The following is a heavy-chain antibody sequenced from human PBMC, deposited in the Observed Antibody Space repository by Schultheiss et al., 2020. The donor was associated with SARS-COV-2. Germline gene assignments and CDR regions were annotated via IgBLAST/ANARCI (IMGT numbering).Heavy chain of an antibody. Sequence: SVKVSCKASGYTFTSYGISWVRQAPGQGLEWMGGIIPIFGTANYAQKFQGRVTITRDTSASTAYMELSRLRSDDTAVYYCARYCPGSRGGCGGDNYYYYYGMDVWGQGTTVTVSS. CDR3: ARYCPGSRGGCGGDNYYYYYGMDV. J-gene: IGHJ6*02. CDR1: GYTFTSYG. CDR2: IIPIFGTA. D-gene: IGHD2-21*01. V-gene: IGHV1-69*05.